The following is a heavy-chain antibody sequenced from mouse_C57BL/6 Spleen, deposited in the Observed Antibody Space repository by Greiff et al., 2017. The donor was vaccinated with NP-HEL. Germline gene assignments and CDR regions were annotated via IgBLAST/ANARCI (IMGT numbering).Heavy chain of an antibody. CDR2: FYPGSGSI. D-gene: IGHD1-1*01. CDR1: GYTFTEYT. CDR3: ARHEGGIGSSYDYAMDY. J-gene: IGHJ4*01. Sequence: QVQLKESGAELVKPGASVKLSCKASGYTFTEYTIHWVKQRSGQGLEWIGWFYPGSGSIKYNEKFKDKATLTADKSSSTVYMELSRLTSEDSAVYFCARHEGGIGSSYDYAMDYWGQGTSVTVSS. V-gene: IGHV1-62-2*01.